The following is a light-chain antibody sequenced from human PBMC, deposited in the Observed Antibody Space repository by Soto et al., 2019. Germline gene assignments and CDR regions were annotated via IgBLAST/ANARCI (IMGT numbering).Light chain of an antibody. Sequence: QSALTQPPSASGSPGQSVTISCTGTSSDVGGYNYVSLYQQHPGKPPKLMIYEVSKRPSGVPDRFSGSKSGNTASLPVSGLQAEDEADYYCSSYAGSNNLGVFGGRTKLPAL. CDR2: EVS. J-gene: IGLJ2*01. V-gene: IGLV2-8*01. CDR1: SSDVGGYNY. CDR3: SSYAGSNNLGV.